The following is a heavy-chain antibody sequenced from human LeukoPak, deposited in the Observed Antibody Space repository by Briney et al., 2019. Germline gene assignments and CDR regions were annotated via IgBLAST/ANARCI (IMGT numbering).Heavy chain of an antibody. CDR3: ARGLVATIKSGYYYYGMDV. D-gene: IGHD5-12*01. CDR1: GGSISSGSYY. CDR2: IYTSGST. J-gene: IGHJ6*02. V-gene: IGHV4-61*02. Sequence: PSETLSLTCTVSGGSISSGSYYWSWIRQPAGKGREWIGRIYTSGSTNYNPSLKSRVTISVDTSKNQFSLKMSSVTAADTAVYYCARGLVATIKSGYYYYGMDVWGQGTTVTVSS.